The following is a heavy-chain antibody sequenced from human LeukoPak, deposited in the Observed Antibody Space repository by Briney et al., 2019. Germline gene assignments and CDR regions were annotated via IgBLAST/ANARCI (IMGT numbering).Heavy chain of an antibody. Sequence: PGGSLRLSCAASGFTFSNAWMSWVRQAPGKGLEWVGRIKSKTDGGTTDYAAPVKGRFTISRDDSKNTLYLQMNSLKTEDTAVYYYTTVLSSEGPAWGIWGQGTMVTVSS. CDR3: TTVLSSEGPAWGI. V-gene: IGHV3-15*01. CDR1: GFTFSNAW. J-gene: IGHJ3*02. D-gene: IGHD7-27*01. CDR2: IKSKTDGGTT.